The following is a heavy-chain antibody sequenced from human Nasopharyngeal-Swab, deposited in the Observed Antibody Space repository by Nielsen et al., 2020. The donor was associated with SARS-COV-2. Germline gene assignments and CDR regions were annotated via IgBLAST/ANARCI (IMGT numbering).Heavy chain of an antibody. J-gene: IGHJ4*02. D-gene: IGHD6-19*01. CDR3: ATSGYSSGWIF. V-gene: IGHV3-21*01. Sequence: GGSLRLSCAASGFIFSTYTMNWVRQAPGTGLEWLSSIRSSTSYIYYADSVKGRFTISRDNAKNSLYLQMNSLRTEDTAVYYCATSGYSSGWIFWGQGTLVTVSS. CDR1: GFIFSTYT. CDR2: IRSSTSYI.